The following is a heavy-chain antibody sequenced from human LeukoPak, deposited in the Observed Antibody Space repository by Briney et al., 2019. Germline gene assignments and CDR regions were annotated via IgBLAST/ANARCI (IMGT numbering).Heavy chain of an antibody. CDR1: GFTFSSYW. Sequence: SGGSLRLSCAASGFTFSSYWMSWVRQAPGKGLEWVANIKQDGSEKYYVDSVKGRFTISRDNAKSSLYLQMNSLRAEDTAVYYCARPRPGWSSVMPYFDYWGQGTLVTVSS. J-gene: IGHJ4*02. D-gene: IGHD3-16*01. V-gene: IGHV3-7*01. CDR2: IKQDGSEK. CDR3: ARPRPGWSSVMPYFDY.